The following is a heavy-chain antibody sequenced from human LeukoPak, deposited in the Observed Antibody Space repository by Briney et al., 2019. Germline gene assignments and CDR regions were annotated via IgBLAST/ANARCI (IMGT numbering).Heavy chain of an antibody. J-gene: IGHJ4*02. V-gene: IGHV3-23*01. CDR2: IGGSGGST. Sequence: PGGSLRLSCAASGFTFSSYAMSWVRQAPGKGLEWVSAIGGSGGSTYYADSVKGRFTIPRDNSKNTLYLQMNSLRAEDTAVYYCAKGKISGGSCYLDYWGQGTLVTVSS. CDR1: GFTFSSYA. D-gene: IGHD2-15*01. CDR3: AKGKISGGSCYLDY.